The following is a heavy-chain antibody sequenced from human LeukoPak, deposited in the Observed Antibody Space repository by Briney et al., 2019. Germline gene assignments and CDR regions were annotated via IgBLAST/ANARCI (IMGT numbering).Heavy chain of an antibody. J-gene: IGHJ4*02. CDR3: ARGRSGTYDY. V-gene: IGHV3-66*01. CDR1: ELTVSNNY. D-gene: IGHD1-26*01. Sequence: GGSLRLSCVASELTVSNNYMSWVHQAPGKGLEWVSAISSGGSTYYADSVKGRFTISRDNSKNTLYLQMNSLRAEDTAVYYCARGRSGTYDYWGQGTLVTVSS. CDR2: ISSGGST.